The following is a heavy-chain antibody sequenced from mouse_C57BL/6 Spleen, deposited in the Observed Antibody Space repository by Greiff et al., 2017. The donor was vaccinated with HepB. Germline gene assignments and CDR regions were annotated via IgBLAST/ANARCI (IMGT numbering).Heavy chain of an antibody. V-gene: IGHV1-4*01. J-gene: IGHJ2*01. CDR3: ARCWDEGFDY. Sequence: QVQLQQSGAELARPGASVKMSCKASGYTFTSYTMHWVKQRPGQGLEWIGYINPSSGYTKYNQKFKDKATLTADKSSSTAYMQLSSLTSEDSAVYYCARCWDEGFDYWGQGTTLTVSS. D-gene: IGHD4-1*01. CDR1: GYTFTSYT. CDR2: INPSSGYT.